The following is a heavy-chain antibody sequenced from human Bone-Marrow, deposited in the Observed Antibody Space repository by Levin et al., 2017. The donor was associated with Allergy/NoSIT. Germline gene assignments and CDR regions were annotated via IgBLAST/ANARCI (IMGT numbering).Heavy chain of an antibody. V-gene: IGHV1-8*01. CDR1: GYTFTSFD. Sequence: GASVKVSCKTSGYTFTSFDINWVRQATGQGLEWMGWMYPNSDNAGYAQKFQGRVTMTRNTSISTAYMELSSLRSEDTAVYYCARGWFGELLSHWGQGTLVTVSS. CDR3: ARGWFGELLSH. D-gene: IGHD3-10*01. CDR2: MYPNSDNA. J-gene: IGHJ4*02.